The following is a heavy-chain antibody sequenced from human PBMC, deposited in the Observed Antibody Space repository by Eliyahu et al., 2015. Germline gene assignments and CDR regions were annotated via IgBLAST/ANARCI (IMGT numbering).Heavy chain of an antibody. Sequence: QVQLVESGGGVVQPGRSLRXSCAASGFTXSTYGXPWVGSAPGKGLEWVAVIWYDGSNKYYADSVKGRFTISRDNSKNTLYLQMNSLRAEDTAVYYCARDYEHNWNPINYYYYYGMDVWGQGTTVTVSS. V-gene: IGHV3-33*01. CDR3: ARDYEHNWNPINYYYYYGMDV. CDR2: IWYDGSNK. J-gene: IGHJ6*02. CDR1: GFTXSTYG. D-gene: IGHD1-20*01.